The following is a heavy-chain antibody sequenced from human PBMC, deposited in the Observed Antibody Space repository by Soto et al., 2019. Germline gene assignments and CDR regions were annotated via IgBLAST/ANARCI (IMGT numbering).Heavy chain of an antibody. J-gene: IGHJ4*02. Sequence: ASVKVSCKASGGTFSCYAISWVRQAPGQGLEWMGGIIPIFGTANYAQKFQGRVTITADESTSTAYMELSSLRSEDTAVYYCASARDSGDYVPPYYFDYWGKGTLVTVSS. CDR3: ASARDSGDYVPPYYFDY. V-gene: IGHV1-69*13. CDR2: IIPIFGTA. CDR1: GGTFSCYA. D-gene: IGHD4-17*01.